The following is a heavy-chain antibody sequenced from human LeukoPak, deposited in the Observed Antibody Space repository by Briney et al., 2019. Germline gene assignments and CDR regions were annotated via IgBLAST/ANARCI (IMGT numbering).Heavy chain of an antibody. CDR1: GGSISSSSYY. Sequence: SETLSLTRTVSGGSISSSSYYWGWIRQPPGKGLEWIGSIYYSGSTYYNPSLKSRVTISVDTSKNQFSLKLSSVTAADTAVYYCARSTRGWFGSPFDYWGQGTLVTVSS. D-gene: IGHD3-10*01. V-gene: IGHV4-39*07. J-gene: IGHJ4*02. CDR3: ARSTRGWFGSPFDY. CDR2: IYYSGST.